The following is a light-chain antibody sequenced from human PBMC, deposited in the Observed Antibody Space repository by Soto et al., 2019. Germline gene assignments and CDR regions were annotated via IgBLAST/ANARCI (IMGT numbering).Light chain of an antibody. CDR3: QHYNSYSEA. Sequence: DIQMTQSPFTLSGSVGDRVTITCRASQTISSWLAWYQQKPGKAPKLLIYKASTLKSGVPSRFSGSGSGTEFTLTISSLQPDDVATYYCQHYNSYSEAFGQGTKV. CDR1: QTISSW. J-gene: IGKJ1*01. V-gene: IGKV1-5*03. CDR2: KAS.